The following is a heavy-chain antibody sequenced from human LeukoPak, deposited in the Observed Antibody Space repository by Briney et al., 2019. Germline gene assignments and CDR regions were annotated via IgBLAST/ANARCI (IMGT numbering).Heavy chain of an antibody. CDR2: ISSSSSYI. CDR3: ARASRARITIFVTHYYGMDV. D-gene: IGHD3-3*01. CDR1: GFTFSSYS. V-gene: IGHV3-21*01. Sequence: PGGSLRLSCAASGFTFSSYSMNWVRQAPGKGLEWVSSISSSSSYIYYADSVKGRFTISRDNAKNSLYLQMNSLRAEDTAVYYCARASRARITIFVTHYYGMDVWGQGTTVTVSS. J-gene: IGHJ6*02.